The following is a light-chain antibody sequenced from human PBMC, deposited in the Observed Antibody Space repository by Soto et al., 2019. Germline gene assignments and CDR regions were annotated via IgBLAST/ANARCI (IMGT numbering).Light chain of an antibody. CDR1: NIGIKS. CDR2: DET. V-gene: IGLV3-21*02. CDR3: HVWDGNSDPVV. Sequence: SYELTQPPSVSVAPGQTARITCGGNNIGIKSVHWYQHKPGQAPLLVVYDETDRPSGIPERFSGSNSGNTATLTISRVEAGDEADYYCHVWDGNSDPVVFGGGNKLTVL. J-gene: IGLJ2*01.